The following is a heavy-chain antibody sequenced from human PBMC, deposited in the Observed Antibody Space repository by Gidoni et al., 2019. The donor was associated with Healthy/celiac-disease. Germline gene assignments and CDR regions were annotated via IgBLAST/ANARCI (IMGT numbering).Heavy chain of an antibody. CDR1: GGSISSYY. Sequence: QVQLQESGPGLVKPSETLSLTCTVSGGSISSYYWSWIRQPPGKGLEWIGYIYYSGSTNYNPSLKSRVTISVDTSKNQFSLKLSSVTAADTAVYYCARDGGITTFGDGMDVWGQGTTVTVSS. CDR2: IYYSGST. D-gene: IGHD3-3*01. CDR3: ARDGGITTFGDGMDV. V-gene: IGHV4-59*01. J-gene: IGHJ6*02.